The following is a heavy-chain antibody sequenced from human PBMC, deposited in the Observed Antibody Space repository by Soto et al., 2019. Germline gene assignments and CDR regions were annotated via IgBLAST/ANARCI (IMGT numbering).Heavy chain of an antibody. CDR3: ARLYTPIAAGLLNFDY. Sequence: SETLSLTCAVSGGSISSSNWWSWVRQPPGKGLEWIGEIYHSGSTNYNPSLKSRVTISVDKSKNQFSLKLSSVTAADTAVYYCARLYTPIAAGLLNFDYWGQGTLVTVSS. J-gene: IGHJ4*02. CDR1: GGSISSSNW. D-gene: IGHD2-2*02. CDR2: IYHSGST. V-gene: IGHV4-4*02.